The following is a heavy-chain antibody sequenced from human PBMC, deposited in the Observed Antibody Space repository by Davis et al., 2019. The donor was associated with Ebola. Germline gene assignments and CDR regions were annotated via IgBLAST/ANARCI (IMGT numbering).Heavy chain of an antibody. Sequence: SGPTLVKPTQTLTLTCTFSGFSLSTSGMCVSWICQPPGKALEWLARIDWDDDKYYNTSLKTRLTISKDASKNQVVLTMTNMDPVDTATYYCARTTPGGSSNPLDFDYWGQGTLVTVSS. CDR2: IDWDDDK. CDR3: ARTTPGGSSNPLDFDY. J-gene: IGHJ4*02. CDR1: GFSLSTSGMC. D-gene: IGHD6-13*01. V-gene: IGHV2-70*11.